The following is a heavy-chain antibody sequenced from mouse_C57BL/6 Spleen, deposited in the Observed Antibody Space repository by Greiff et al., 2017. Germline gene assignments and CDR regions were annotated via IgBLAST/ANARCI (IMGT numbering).Heavy chain of an antibody. V-gene: IGHV1-80*01. J-gene: IGHJ2*01. CDR3: ARPDYSNYGGDY. D-gene: IGHD2-5*01. Sequence: QVQLQQSGAELVKPGASVKISCKASGYAFSSYWMHWVKQRPGQGLEWIGQIYPCDGDTNYNGKFKGKATLTADKSSSTAYMQLSSLTSEDSAVCFCARPDYSNYGGDYWGQGTTLTVSS. CDR1: GYAFSSYW. CDR2: IYPCDGDT.